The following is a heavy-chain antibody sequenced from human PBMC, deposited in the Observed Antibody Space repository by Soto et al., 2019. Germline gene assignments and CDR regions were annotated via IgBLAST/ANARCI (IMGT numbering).Heavy chain of an antibody. V-gene: IGHV1-46*01. CDR3: ARGDCGGDCKDYYGMDV. CDR2: INPSGGST. D-gene: IGHD2-21*02. CDR1: GYTFTSYY. Sequence: ASVKVSCKASGYTFTSYYMHWVRQAPGQGLEWMGIINPSGGSTNYAQKFQGRVTMTRDTSTSTVYMELSSLRSEDTAVYYCARGDCGGDCKDYYGMDVWGQGTTVTVSS. J-gene: IGHJ6*02.